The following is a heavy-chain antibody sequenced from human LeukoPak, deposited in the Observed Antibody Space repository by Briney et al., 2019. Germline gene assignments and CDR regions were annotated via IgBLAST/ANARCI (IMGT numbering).Heavy chain of an antibody. CDR3: ARSRVSLYYYYYYMDV. CDR1: GFTFDDYG. CDR2: INWNGGST. D-gene: IGHD6-13*01. Sequence: GGSLRLSCAASGFTFDDYGMSWVRQAPGKGLEWVSGINWNGGSTGYADSVKGRFTISRDNAKNSLYLQMNSLRAEDTALYYCARSRVSLYYYYYYMDVWGKGTTVTVSS. V-gene: IGHV3-20*04. J-gene: IGHJ6*03.